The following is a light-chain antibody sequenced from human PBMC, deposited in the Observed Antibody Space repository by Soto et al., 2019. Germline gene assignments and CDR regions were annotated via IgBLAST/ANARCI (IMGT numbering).Light chain of an antibody. V-gene: IGKV1-39*01. CDR2: AAS. Sequence: DIQMTQSPSSLSASVGDRVTITCRASQSISSYLNWYQQKPGKAPKLLIYAASSLQSGVPSRLSGSGSGTDFTLIICSLQLDDFSTYYCQLCYSTPLTFGPGTIVDI. J-gene: IGKJ3*01. CDR3: QLCYSTPLT. CDR1: QSISSY.